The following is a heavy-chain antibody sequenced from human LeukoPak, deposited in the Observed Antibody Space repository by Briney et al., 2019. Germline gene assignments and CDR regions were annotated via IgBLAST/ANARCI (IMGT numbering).Heavy chain of an antibody. CDR1: GYTFTSYD. Sequence: ASVKVSCKASGYTFTSYDINWVRQATGQGLEWMGWMNPNSGNTGYAQKFRGGVTITRNTSISTAYMELSSLRSEDTAVYYCARGGIVGAGFDPWGQGTLVTVSS. CDR2: MNPNSGNT. J-gene: IGHJ5*02. D-gene: IGHD1-26*01. CDR3: ARGGIVGAGFDP. V-gene: IGHV1-8*03.